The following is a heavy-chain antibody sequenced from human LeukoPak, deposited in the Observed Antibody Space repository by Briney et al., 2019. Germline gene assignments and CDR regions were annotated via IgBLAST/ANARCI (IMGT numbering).Heavy chain of an antibody. Sequence: SETLSLTCTVSGGSISSSSYYWGWIRQPPGTGLEWIGSIYYSGSTYYNPSLKSRVTISVDTSKNQFSLKLSSVTAADTAVYYCAREYYDILTGYKYFQHWGQGTLVTVSS. V-gene: IGHV4-39*07. CDR1: GGSISSSSYY. D-gene: IGHD3-9*01. CDR3: AREYYDILTGYKYFQH. CDR2: IYYSGST. J-gene: IGHJ1*01.